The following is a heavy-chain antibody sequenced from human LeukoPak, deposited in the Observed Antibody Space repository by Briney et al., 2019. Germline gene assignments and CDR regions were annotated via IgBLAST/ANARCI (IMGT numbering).Heavy chain of an antibody. D-gene: IGHD5-24*01. CDR1: GFTFDDYA. Sequence: RAGGSLRLSCAASGFTFDDYAMHWVRQAPGKGLEWVSGISWNSGSIGYADSVKGRFTISRDNAKNSLYLQMNSLRAEDTAVYYCARDAHRDGARVDYWGQGTLVTVSS. CDR2: ISWNSGSI. CDR3: ARDAHRDGARVDY. V-gene: IGHV3-9*01. J-gene: IGHJ4*02.